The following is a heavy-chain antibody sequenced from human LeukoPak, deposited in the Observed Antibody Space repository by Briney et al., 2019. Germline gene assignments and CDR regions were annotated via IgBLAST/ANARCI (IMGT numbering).Heavy chain of an antibody. J-gene: IGHJ4*02. Sequence: ASVKVSCKASGYTFTGYYMHWVRQATGQGLEWMGWINPNSGGTNYAQKFQGRVTMTRDTSISTAYMELSRLRSDDTAVYYCARESVDIVATSFDYWGQGTLVTVSS. V-gene: IGHV1-2*02. D-gene: IGHD5-12*01. CDR3: ARESVDIVATSFDY. CDR2: INPNSGGT. CDR1: GYTFTGYY.